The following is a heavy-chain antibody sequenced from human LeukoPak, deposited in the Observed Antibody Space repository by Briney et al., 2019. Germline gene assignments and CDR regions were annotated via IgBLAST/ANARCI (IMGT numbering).Heavy chain of an antibody. D-gene: IGHD3-10*01. J-gene: IGHJ6*02. V-gene: IGHV1-18*04. Sequence: GASVKVSCKASGYTFTGYYMHWVRQAPGQGLEWMGWISAYNGNTNYAQKLQGRVTMTTDTSTSTAYMELRSLRSDDTAVYYCARERFLGFGEHYYGMDVWGQGTTVTVSS. CDR3: ARERFLGFGEHYYGMDV. CDR2: ISAYNGNT. CDR1: GYTFTGYY.